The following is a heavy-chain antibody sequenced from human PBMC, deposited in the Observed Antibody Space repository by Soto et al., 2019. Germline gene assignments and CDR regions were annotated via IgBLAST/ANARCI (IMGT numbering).Heavy chain of an antibody. CDR2: INAGNGNT. CDR1: GYTFTSYA. D-gene: IGHD4-17*01. Sequence: ASVKVSCKASGYTFTSYAMHWVRQAPGQRLEWMGWINAGNGNTKYSQKFQGRVTITRDTSASTAYMELSSLRSEDTAVYYCARGDTGNNYYYYGMDVWGQGTTVTVSS. V-gene: IGHV1-3*01. CDR3: ARGDTGNNYYYYGMDV. J-gene: IGHJ6*02.